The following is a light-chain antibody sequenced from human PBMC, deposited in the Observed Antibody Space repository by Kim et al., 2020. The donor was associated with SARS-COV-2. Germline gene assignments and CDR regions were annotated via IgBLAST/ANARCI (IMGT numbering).Light chain of an antibody. J-gene: IGLJ7*01. CDR2: END. V-gene: IGLV1-51*01. Sequence: QKVTISCSGSSVNVGSNYVSWYQQFPGTAPKLLIYENDKRPSGIPDRFSASKSGTSATLGITGVQTGDEAEYFCATWDNILSAAVFGGGTQLTVL. CDR1: SVNVGSNY. CDR3: ATWDNILSAAV.